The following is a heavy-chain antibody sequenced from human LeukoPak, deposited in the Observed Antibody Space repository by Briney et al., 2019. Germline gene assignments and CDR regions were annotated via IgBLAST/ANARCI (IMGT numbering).Heavy chain of an antibody. CDR1: GGSISSSTTYY. CDR3: ARAFSGWYAWFDP. Sequence: SETLSLTCTVSGGSISSSTTYYWGWIRQPPRKGLEWIGSIYYSGSTYYNPSLKSRVTISVDTSKNQFSLKLSSLTAADTAVYYCARAFSGWYAWFDPWGQGTLVTVSS. J-gene: IGHJ5*02. CDR2: IYYSGST. V-gene: IGHV4-39*07. D-gene: IGHD6-19*01.